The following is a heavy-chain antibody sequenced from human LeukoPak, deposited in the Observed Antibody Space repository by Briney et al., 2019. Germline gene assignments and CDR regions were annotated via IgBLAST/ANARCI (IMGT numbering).Heavy chain of an antibody. J-gene: IGHJ5*02. V-gene: IGHV4-31*03. CDR3: ARARIAAAGINWFDP. Sequence: PSQTLSLTCTVSGGSISSGGYSWSWIRQHPGKGLEWIGYIYYSGSTYYNPSLKSRVTISVDTSKNQFSLKLSSVTAADTAVYYCARARIAAAGINWFDPWGQGTLVTVSS. D-gene: IGHD6-13*01. CDR2: IYYSGST. CDR1: GGSISSGGYS.